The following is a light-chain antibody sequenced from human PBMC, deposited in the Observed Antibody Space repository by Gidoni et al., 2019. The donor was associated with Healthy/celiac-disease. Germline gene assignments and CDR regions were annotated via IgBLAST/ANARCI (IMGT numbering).Light chain of an antibody. Sequence: EIVLTQSPGTLSLSPWERATLSCRASQSVSSSYLAWYQQKPGQAPRLLIYGASSRATGIPDRFSGSGSGTDFTLTISRLEPEDFAVYYCQQYGSSPRVTFGPXTKVDIK. CDR2: GAS. V-gene: IGKV3-20*01. CDR1: QSVSSSY. CDR3: QQYGSSPRVT. J-gene: IGKJ3*01.